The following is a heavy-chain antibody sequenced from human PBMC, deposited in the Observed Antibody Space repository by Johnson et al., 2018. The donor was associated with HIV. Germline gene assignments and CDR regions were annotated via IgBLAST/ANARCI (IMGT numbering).Heavy chain of an antibody. V-gene: IGHV3-7*01. CDR1: GFTFSNAW. CDR3: ARGGVVHDAFDI. CDR2: IKQDGSEK. Sequence: VQLVESGGGLVKPGGSLRLSCAASGFTFSNAWMSWVRQAPGKGLEWVANIKQDGSEKYYVDSVKGRFTISRDNAKNSLYRQLSSLGTEDTAVFYCARGGVVHDAFDIWGQGTMVTVSS. J-gene: IGHJ3*02. D-gene: IGHD2-2*01.